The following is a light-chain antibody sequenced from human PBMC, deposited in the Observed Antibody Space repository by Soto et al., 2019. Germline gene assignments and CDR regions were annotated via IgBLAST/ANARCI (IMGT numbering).Light chain of an antibody. CDR2: NDD. J-gene: IGLJ3*02. CDR1: SSNIGAAYD. Sequence: QSVLTQPPSVSGAPGQRVTISCTGSSSNIGAAYDVHWYQHLPGTAPKLLMFNDDKRPSGVPDRFSGSRSGTSASLAISGLQSDDEAVYFCSTWDDSLNGWVFGGGTKLTVL. CDR3: STWDDSLNGWV. V-gene: IGLV1-40*01.